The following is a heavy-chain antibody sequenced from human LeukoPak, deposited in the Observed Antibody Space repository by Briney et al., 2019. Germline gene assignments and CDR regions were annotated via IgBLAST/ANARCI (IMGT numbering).Heavy chain of an antibody. V-gene: IGHV4-4*07. J-gene: IGHJ5*02. CDR1: GGSISSYY. CDR2: IYTSGST. D-gene: IGHD6-19*01. Sequence: PSETLSLTCTVSGGSISSYYWSWIRQPAGKGLEWIGRIYTSGSTNYNPSLKSRVTMSVDTSKNQFSLKLSSVTAADTAVYYRARDTGRWLVPNWFDPWGQGTLVTVSS. CDR3: ARDTGRWLVPNWFDP.